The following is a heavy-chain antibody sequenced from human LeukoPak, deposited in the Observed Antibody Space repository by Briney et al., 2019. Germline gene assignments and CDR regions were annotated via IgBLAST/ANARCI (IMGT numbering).Heavy chain of an antibody. D-gene: IGHD3-10*01. CDR2: ISAYIGDT. CDR1: GYTFTSFG. CDR3: ARCGEYYYASGKYCVY. J-gene: IGHJ4*02. V-gene: IGHV1-18*01. Sequence: ASVKVSCKTSGYTFTSFGITWVRQAPGQGLEWMGWISAYIGDTNYAQKLLGRVTMTTDTSTSTAYMELRSLRSDDTAVYYCARCGEYYYASGKYCVYWGQGTLVTVSS.